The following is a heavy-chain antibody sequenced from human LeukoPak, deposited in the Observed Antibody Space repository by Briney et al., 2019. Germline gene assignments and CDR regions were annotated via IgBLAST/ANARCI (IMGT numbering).Heavy chain of an antibody. CDR1: GFIFSSYG. CDR2: IRYDGSNE. CDR3: AKDSAAAGSPKYYFDY. J-gene: IGHJ4*02. Sequence: GGSLRLSCTASGFIFSSYGMHWVRQAPGKGLEWVAFIRYDGSNEYYADSVKGRFTISRDNSKNTLYLQMNSLRAEDTAVYYCAKDSAAAGSPKYYFDYWGQGTLVTVSS. D-gene: IGHD6-13*01. V-gene: IGHV3-30*02.